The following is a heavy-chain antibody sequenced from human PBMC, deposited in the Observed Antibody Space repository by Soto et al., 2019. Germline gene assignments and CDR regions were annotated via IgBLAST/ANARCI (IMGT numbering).Heavy chain of an antibody. CDR2: IYYSGST. CDR3: ARDNRQGYNY. J-gene: IGHJ4*02. CDR1: GASVSGAYYF. Sequence: PSETLSLTCTVSGASVSGAYYFWSWIRQPPGKGLEWIGYIYYSGSTNYNPSLKSRVTISADTSKNQFSLKMSSVTAADTAVYYCARDNRQGYNYWGQGTLVTVSS. V-gene: IGHV4-61*01. D-gene: IGHD5-12*01.